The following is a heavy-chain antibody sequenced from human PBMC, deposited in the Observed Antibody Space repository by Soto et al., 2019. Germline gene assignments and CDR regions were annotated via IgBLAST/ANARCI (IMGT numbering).Heavy chain of an antibody. D-gene: IGHD3-22*01. J-gene: IGHJ5*02. Sequence: GASVKVSCKASGGTSSIYSINWVRQAPGQGLEWMGGIIPIFGTANHAQRFQGRVTITADESTSTAYMELSSLRSEDTAVYYCARDRGPSSGYYPYWFDPWGQGTLVSVSS. V-gene: IGHV1-69*13. CDR3: ARDRGPSSGYYPYWFDP. CDR1: GGTSSIYS. CDR2: IIPIFGTA.